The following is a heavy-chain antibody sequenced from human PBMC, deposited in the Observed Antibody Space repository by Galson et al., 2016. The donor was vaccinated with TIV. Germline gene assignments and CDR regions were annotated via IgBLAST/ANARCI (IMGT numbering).Heavy chain of an antibody. D-gene: IGHD3-10*01. CDR1: GDSVSSNSAA. CDR2: TYCRSRCYY. J-gene: IGHJ3*01. Sequence: CAISGDSVSSNSAAWNWIRQSPSRGLEWLGRTYCRSRCYYDYAVSVKSRITIESGTSKNQFSLQLNSVTSEDTAVYYCARAAGRNGATCHATCESFDFWGQGTKATVSS. CDR3: ARAAGRNGATCHATCESFDF. V-gene: IGHV6-1*01.